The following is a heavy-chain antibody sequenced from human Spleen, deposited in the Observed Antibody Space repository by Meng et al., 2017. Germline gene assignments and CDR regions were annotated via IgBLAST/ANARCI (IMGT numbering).Heavy chain of an antibody. D-gene: IGHD6-13*01. CDR2: IYHSGST. CDR1: GCSISSSNW. J-gene: IGHJ5*02. Sequence: QVQLQESGPGLVKPSWTLSLTRAVSGCSISSSNWWSWVRQPPGKGLEWIGEIYHSGSTNYNPSLKSRVTISVDKSKNQFSLKLSSVTAADTAVYYCARVSLQATIAAAGVVWFDPWGQGTLVTVSS. CDR3: ARVSLQATIAAAGVVWFDP. V-gene: IGHV4-4*02.